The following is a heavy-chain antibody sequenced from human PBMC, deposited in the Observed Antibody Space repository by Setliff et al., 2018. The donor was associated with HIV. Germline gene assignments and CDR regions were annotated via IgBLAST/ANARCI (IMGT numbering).Heavy chain of an antibody. D-gene: IGHD3-22*01. J-gene: IGHJ3*02. CDR2: IDGSGGST. Sequence: GSLRLSCAASGFTFSSYAVSWVRKAPGKGLGWFSAIDGSGGSTYYADSVKGRFTVSRDNSKNTLYLQMNSLRAEDTAVYYCAKAEIVVVISPDEFDIWGQGTMVTVSS. V-gene: IGHV3-23*01. CDR3: AKAEIVVVISPDEFDI. CDR1: GFTFSSYA.